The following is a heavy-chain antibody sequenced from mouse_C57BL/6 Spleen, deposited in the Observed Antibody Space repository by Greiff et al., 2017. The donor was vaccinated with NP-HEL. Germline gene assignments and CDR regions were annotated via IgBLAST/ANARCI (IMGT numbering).Heavy chain of an antibody. D-gene: IGHD1-1*01. CDR2: ISYDGSN. CDR3: ARVATVVWDFDV. J-gene: IGHJ1*03. CDR1: GYSITSGYY. Sequence: EVQLQESGPGLVKPSQSLSLTCSVTGYSITSGYYWNWIRQFPGNKLEWMGYISYDGSNNYNPSLKNRISITRDTSKNQFFLKLNSVTTEDTATYYCARVATVVWDFDVWGTGTTVTVSS. V-gene: IGHV3-6*01.